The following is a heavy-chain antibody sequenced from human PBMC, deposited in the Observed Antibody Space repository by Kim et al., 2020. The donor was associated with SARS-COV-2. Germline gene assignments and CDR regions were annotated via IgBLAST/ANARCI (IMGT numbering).Heavy chain of an antibody. Sequence: SETLSLTCTVSGGSISSGGYYWSWIRQHPGKGLEWIGYIYYSGSTYYNPSLKSRVTISVDTSKNQFSLKLSSVTAADTAVYYCARDAHELLYWYFDPWGRGTLVTVSS. CDR2: IYYSGST. CDR3: ARDAHELLYWYFDP. J-gene: IGHJ2*01. D-gene: IGHD1-7*01. V-gene: IGHV4-31*03. CDR1: GGSISSGGYY.